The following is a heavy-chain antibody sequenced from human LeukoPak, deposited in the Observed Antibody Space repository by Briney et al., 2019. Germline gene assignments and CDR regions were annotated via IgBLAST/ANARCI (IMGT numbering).Heavy chain of an antibody. J-gene: IGHJ1*01. CDR1: GFTFSSNT. CDR3: ASEDYYDSSAYYYRNFQH. D-gene: IGHD3-22*01. CDR2: ISSSSSYM. Sequence: GGSLRLSCAASGFTFSSNTMNWVRQAPGKGLEWVSSISSSSSYMKYADSVRGRFTISRGNAKNSLYLQMNSLRAEDTAVYYCASEDYYDSSAYYYRNFQHWGQGTLVTVSS. V-gene: IGHV3-21*01.